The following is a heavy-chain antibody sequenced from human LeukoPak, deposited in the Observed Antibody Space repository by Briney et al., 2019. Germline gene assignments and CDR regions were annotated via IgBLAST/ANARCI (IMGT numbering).Heavy chain of an antibody. CDR1: GNTFTGYY. D-gene: IGHD3-9*01. V-gene: IGHV1-2*02. CDR3: VRDVRTGSYVNWFDP. Sequence: ASVTVSCKASGNTFTGYYIHWVRQAPGQGLEWMGWINPDSGATNYAQNLQGKVTMTRDTSISTAYMELSRLRSDDTAVYYCVRDVRTGSYVNWFDPWGQGTLVTVSS. J-gene: IGHJ5*02. CDR2: INPDSGAT.